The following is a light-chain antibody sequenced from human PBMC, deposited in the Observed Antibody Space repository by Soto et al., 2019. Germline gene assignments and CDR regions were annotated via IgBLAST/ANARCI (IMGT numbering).Light chain of an antibody. CDR1: QTVTSTF. V-gene: IGKV3-20*01. Sequence: EIVMTQSPVTLSVSPGERGTLSCRASQTVTSTFLTWYQQKPGQAPRLLIYGASSRATGIPDRFSGSGSGTDFTLTISRLEPEDFAVYYCQQYGSSPLFGQGTRLEIK. J-gene: IGKJ5*01. CDR2: GAS. CDR3: QQYGSSPL.